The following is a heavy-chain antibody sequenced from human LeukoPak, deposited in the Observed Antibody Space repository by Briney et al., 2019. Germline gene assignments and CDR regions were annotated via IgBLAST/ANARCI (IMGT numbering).Heavy chain of an antibody. J-gene: IGHJ4*02. CDR3: ATAGYSSSWPPDY. D-gene: IGHD6-13*01. CDR1: GGSIGSYY. V-gene: IGHV4-59*08. CDR2: IYYSGST. Sequence: SETLSLTCTVSGGSIGSYYWSWIRQPPGKGLEWIGYIYYSGSTNYNPSLKSRVTISVDTSKNQFSLKLSSVTAADTAVYYCATAGYSSSWPPDYWGQGTLVTVSS.